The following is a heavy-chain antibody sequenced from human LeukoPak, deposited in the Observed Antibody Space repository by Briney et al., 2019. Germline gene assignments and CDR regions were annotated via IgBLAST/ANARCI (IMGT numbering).Heavy chain of an antibody. Sequence: GASLKISCKCSGYCFTSYWIGWVRQMPGKVLEWMGIIYPGDSDTIYSPSFQGQVTISADKSISTAYLQWSSLKASDTAMYYCAILPSGSIGLDYWGQGTLVSVFS. V-gene: IGHV5-51*01. CDR1: GYCFTSYW. CDR2: IYPGDSDT. J-gene: IGHJ4*02. CDR3: AILPSGSIGLDY. D-gene: IGHD1-26*01.